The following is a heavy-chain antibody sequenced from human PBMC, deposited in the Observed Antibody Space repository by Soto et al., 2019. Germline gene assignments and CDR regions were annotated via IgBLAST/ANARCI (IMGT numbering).Heavy chain of an antibody. CDR2: ISAYNGNT. J-gene: IGHJ6*02. Sequence: ASVKVSCKASGYTFTSYGISWVRQAPGQGLEWMGWISAYNGNTNYAQKLQGRVTMTTDTSTSTAYMELRGLRSDDTAVYYCARGAVWFGELLSLYGMDVWGQGTTVTVSS. CDR1: GYTFTSYG. CDR3: ARGAVWFGELLSLYGMDV. D-gene: IGHD3-10*01. V-gene: IGHV1-18*01.